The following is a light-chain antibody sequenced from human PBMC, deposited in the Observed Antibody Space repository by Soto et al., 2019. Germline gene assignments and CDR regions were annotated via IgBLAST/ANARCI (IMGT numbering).Light chain of an antibody. V-gene: IGKV3-15*01. CDR3: QQYNNWPQT. J-gene: IGKJ1*01. Sequence: EIVMTQSPATLSVSPGERATLSCRASQSVSSNLAWYQQKPGQAPRLLIYGASTRATGIPARFSGSGSGTEFTLTISSLQSEDFAVYYCQQYNNWPQTLGKGTKVEIK. CDR1: QSVSSN. CDR2: GAS.